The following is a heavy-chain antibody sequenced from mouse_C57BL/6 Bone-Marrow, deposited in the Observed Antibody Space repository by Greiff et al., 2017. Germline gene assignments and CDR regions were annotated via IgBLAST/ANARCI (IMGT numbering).Heavy chain of an antibody. Sequence: EVMLVESGTVLARPGASVKMSCKTSGYTFTSYWMHWVKQRPGQGLEWIGAIYPGNSDTSYNQKFKGKAKLTAVTSASTAYMELSSLTNEDSAVYYCTRLGITTVVEGDYWGQGTTLTVSS. CDR3: TRLGITTVVEGDY. CDR1: GYTFTSYW. J-gene: IGHJ2*01. D-gene: IGHD1-1*01. V-gene: IGHV1-5*01. CDR2: IYPGNSDT.